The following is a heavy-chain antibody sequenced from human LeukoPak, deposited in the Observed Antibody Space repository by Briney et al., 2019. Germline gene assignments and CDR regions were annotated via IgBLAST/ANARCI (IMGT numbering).Heavy chain of an antibody. CDR2: ISGSGGGT. CDR1: GFTFSSHG. D-gene: IGHD4-17*01. Sequence: GGSLRLSCAASGFTFSSHGMSWVRQAPGKGLEWVSGISGSGGGTFYADSVRGRFTISRDNSKNTVYLQMNSLRAEDTAVYYCAKSATTVTSSFEYWGQGTLVTVSS. CDR3: AKSATTVTSSFEY. J-gene: IGHJ4*02. V-gene: IGHV3-23*01.